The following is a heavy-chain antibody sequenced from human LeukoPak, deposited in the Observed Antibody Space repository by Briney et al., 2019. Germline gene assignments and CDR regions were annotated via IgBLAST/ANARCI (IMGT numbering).Heavy chain of an antibody. CDR1: GGSFSGYY. J-gene: IGHJ6*03. CDR2: IYYSGST. CDR3: AREHCSGGSCYSIYYYYYMDV. V-gene: IGHV4-34*01. Sequence: SETLSLTRAVYGGSFSGYYWSWIRQPPGKGLEWIGSIYYSGSTYYNPSLKSRVTISVDTSKNQFSLKLSSVTAADTAVYYCAREHCSGGSCYSIYYYYYMDVWGKGTTVTVSS. D-gene: IGHD2-15*01.